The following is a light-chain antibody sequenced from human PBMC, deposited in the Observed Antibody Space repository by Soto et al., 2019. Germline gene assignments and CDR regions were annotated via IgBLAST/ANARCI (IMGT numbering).Light chain of an antibody. Sequence: MTWSPAALSVSPGARVTLSCRASQSVSSRLAWYQQKPGQSPRLLIYGASTRATGIPARFSGSGSGTEFTLTISSLQSEDFGVYYCHQYNNLWTFGQGTKVDIK. CDR1: QSVSSR. CDR2: GAS. V-gene: IGKV3-15*01. J-gene: IGKJ1*01. CDR3: HQYNNLWT.